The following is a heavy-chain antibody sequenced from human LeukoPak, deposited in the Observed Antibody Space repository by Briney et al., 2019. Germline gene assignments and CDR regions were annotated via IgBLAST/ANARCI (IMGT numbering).Heavy chain of an antibody. V-gene: IGHV3-21*01. Sequence: GGSLRLSCAASGFTFSSYSMNWVRQAPGKGLEWVSSISSSSSYIYYADSVKGRFTISRDNAKNSLYLQMNSLRAEDTALYYCAKDGRSARLGYYFDYWGQGTLVTVSS. CDR1: GFTFSSYS. CDR2: ISSSSSYI. J-gene: IGHJ4*02. D-gene: IGHD2-15*01. CDR3: AKDGRSARLGYYFDY.